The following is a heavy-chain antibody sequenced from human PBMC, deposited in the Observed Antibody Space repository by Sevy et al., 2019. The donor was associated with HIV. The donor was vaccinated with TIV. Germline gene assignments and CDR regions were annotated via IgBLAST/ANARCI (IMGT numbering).Heavy chain of an antibody. D-gene: IGHD2-2*01. CDR2: ISGSGDRT. CDR3: AKVRDIVVIPAPNFDY. CDR1: GFTFISYV. Sequence: GGSLRLSCAASGFTFISYVMSWVRQAPGKGLEWVSAISGSGDRTYYAHSVKGRFTISRNNSMNPLSLQMNSLRAEDTAVYYCAKVRDIVVIPAPNFDYFGQGTLVTVSS. J-gene: IGHJ4*02. V-gene: IGHV3-23*01.